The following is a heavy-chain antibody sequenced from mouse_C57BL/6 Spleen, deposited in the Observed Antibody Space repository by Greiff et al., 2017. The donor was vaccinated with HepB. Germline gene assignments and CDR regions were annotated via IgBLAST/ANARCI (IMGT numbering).Heavy chain of an antibody. CDR1: GYTFTSYW. D-gene: IGHD1-1*01. CDR2: IDPSDSET. CDR3: ARAGVSTVVYWYMDD. J-gene: IGHJ1*03. V-gene: IGHV1-52*01. Sequence: QVQLQQPGAELVRPGSSVKLSCKASGYTFTSYWMHWVKQRPIQGLEWIGNIDPSDSETHYNQKFKDKATLTVDKSSSTAYMQLSSLTSEDSAVYYCARAGVSTVVYWYMDDWGKGTTVTVSS.